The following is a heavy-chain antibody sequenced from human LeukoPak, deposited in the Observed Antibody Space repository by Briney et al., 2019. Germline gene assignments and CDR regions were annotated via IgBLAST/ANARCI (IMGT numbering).Heavy chain of an antibody. CDR3: ARGSHRLYDYVWGTYESKDY. CDR1: GYTFTNYG. D-gene: IGHD3-16*01. V-gene: IGHV1-18*01. Sequence: ASVKVSCKASGYTFTNYGISWVRQAPGQGLEWMGWISGYNANTNYVQKFQGRVTMTTDTSTHTAYMELRSLRSDDTAVYYCARGSHRLYDYVWGTYESKDYWGQGTLITVSS. J-gene: IGHJ4*02. CDR2: ISGYNANT.